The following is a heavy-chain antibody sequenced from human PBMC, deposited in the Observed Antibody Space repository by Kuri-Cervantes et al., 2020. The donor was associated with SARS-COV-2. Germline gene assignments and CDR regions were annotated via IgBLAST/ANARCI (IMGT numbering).Heavy chain of an antibody. CDR3: ARGEGAAPDLDAFDI. V-gene: IGHV1-18*01. CDR2: ISAYNGNT. D-gene: IGHD1-26*01. CDR1: GYTFTSYG. Sequence: ASVKVSCKASGYTFTSYGISWVRQAPGQGLEWMGWISAYNGNTNYAQKLQGRVTMTTDTTTSTAYMELRSLRSDDTAVYYCARGEGAAPDLDAFDIWGQGTVVTDSS. J-gene: IGHJ3*02.